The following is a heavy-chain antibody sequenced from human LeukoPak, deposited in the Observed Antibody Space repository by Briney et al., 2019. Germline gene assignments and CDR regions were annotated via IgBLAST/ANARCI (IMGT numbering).Heavy chain of an antibody. D-gene: IGHD6-19*01. CDR3: ARYPRDVSGWFFDY. CDR1: GGSISSYY. Sequence: SETLSLTCTVSGGSISSYYWSWIRQPPGKGLEWIGYIYYSGSTNCNPSLKSRVTISVDTSKNQFSLKLSSVTAADTAVYYCARYPRDVSGWFFDYWGQGTLVTVSS. CDR2: IYYSGST. J-gene: IGHJ4*02. V-gene: IGHV4-59*01.